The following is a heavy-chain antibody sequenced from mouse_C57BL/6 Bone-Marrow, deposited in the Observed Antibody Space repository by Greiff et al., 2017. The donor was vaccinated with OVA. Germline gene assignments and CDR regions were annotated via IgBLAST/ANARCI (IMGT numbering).Heavy chain of an antibody. CDR2: ISYDGSN. J-gene: IGHJ1*03. D-gene: IGHD2-5*01. V-gene: IGHV3-6*01. CDR3: ARDQGSRYSNYWYFDV. CDR1: GYSITSGYY. Sequence: EVKLQESGPGLVKPSQSLSLTCSVTGYSITSGYYWNWIRQFPGNKLEWMGYISYDGSNNYNPSLKNRISITRDTSKNQFFLKLNSVTTEDTATYYCARDQGSRYSNYWYFDVWGTGTTVTVSS.